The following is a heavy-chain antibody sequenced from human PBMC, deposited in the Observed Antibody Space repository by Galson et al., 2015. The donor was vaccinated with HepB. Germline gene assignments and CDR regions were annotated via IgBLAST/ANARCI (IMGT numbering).Heavy chain of an antibody. CDR2: IVVGSGNT. CDR1: GFTFTSSA. J-gene: IGHJ3*02. Sequence: SVKVSCKASGFTFTSSAVQWVRQARGQRLEWIGWIVVGSGNTNYAQKFQERVTITRDMSTSTAYMELSSLRSEDTAVYYCAALTYYGSGTFAFDIWGQGTMVTVSS. CDR3: AALTYYGSGTFAFDI. V-gene: IGHV1-58*01. D-gene: IGHD3-10*01.